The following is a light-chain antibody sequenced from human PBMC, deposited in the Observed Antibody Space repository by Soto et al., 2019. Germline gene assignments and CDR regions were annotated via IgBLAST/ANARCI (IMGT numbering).Light chain of an antibody. CDR1: SGHSSYA. CDR2: LNSDGSH. Sequence: QSVLTQAPSASASLGASVKLTCTLSSGHSSYAIAWHQQQPEKGPRYLMKLNSDGSHSKGDGIPDRFSGSSSGAERYLTISSLQSEDEADSYCQTWGAGAPLGGGTKLTVL. V-gene: IGLV4-69*01. CDR3: QTWGAGAP. J-gene: IGLJ2*01.